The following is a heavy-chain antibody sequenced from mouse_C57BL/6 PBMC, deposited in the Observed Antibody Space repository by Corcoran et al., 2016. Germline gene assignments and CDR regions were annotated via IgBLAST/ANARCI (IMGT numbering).Heavy chain of an antibody. CDR1: GYTLTTYG. CDR3: ARDSNWYFDV. V-gene: IGHV9-3*01. CDR2: MNIYSGVP. J-gene: IGHJ1*03. D-gene: IGHD2-5*01. Sequence: QIQLVQYGPEQKKTGETVKISCKASGYTLTTYGMSWMKQAPGKGLKWMGWMNIYSGVPTYADDFKGRFALSLETSASTAYLEINNLKSEDTATYFCARDSNWYFDVWGIGTTVTVSS.